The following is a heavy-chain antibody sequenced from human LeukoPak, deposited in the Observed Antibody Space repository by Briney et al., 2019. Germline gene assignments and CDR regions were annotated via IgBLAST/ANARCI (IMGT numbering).Heavy chain of an antibody. D-gene: IGHD3-16*01. CDR1: GDSVSSNGAA. CDR2: TYYRSKWYN. Sequence: SQTLSLTCAISGDSVSSNGAAWNWIRQSPSRGLEWLGRTYYRSKWYNDYAVSMKSRISINPDTSKNQFSLQVTSVTPEDTAVYYCARDGWGSSPPWFDPWGQGTLVTVSS. V-gene: IGHV6-1*01. CDR3: ARDGWGSSPPWFDP. J-gene: IGHJ5*02.